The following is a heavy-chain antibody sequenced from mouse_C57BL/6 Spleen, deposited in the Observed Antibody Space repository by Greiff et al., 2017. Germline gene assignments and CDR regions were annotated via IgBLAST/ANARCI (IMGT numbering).Heavy chain of an antibody. Sequence: QVQLQQPGAELVKPGASVKLSCKASGYTFTSYWMHWVKQRPGQGLEWIGMIHPNSGSTNYNEKFKSKATLTVDKSSSTAYMQLSSLTSEDAAFYYCARSSSGYVGPGAMDYWGQGTSVTVSS. CDR1: GYTFTSYW. D-gene: IGHD3-2*02. J-gene: IGHJ4*01. V-gene: IGHV1-64*01. CDR2: IHPNSGST. CDR3: ARSSSGYVGPGAMDY.